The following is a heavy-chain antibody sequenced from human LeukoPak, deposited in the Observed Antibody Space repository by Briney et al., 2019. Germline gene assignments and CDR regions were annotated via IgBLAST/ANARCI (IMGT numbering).Heavy chain of an antibody. CDR2: ISSSSSYI. CDR3: ARADYYYGMDV. V-gene: IGHV3-21*01. J-gene: IGHJ6*02. CDR1: GFTFSSYS. Sequence: TGGSLRLSCAASGFTFSSYSMDWVRQATGKGLEWVSSISSSSSYIYYADSVKGRFTISRDNAKNSLYLQMNSLRAEDTAVYYCARADYYYGMDVWGQGTTVTVSS.